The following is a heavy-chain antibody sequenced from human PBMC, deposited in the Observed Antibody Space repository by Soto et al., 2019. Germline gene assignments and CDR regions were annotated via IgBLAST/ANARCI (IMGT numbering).Heavy chain of an antibody. J-gene: IGHJ6*02. CDR1: GGTFSSYA. V-gene: IGHV1-69*13. CDR3: ASSDIVLVVYALRYYYGMDV. Sequence: AASVKVSCKASGGTFSSYAISWVRQAPGQGLEWMGGIIPIFGTANYAQKFQGRVTITADESTSTAYMELSSLRSEDTAVYYCASSDIVLVVYALRYYYGMDVWGQGTTVTVSS. CDR2: IIPIFGTA. D-gene: IGHD2-8*01.